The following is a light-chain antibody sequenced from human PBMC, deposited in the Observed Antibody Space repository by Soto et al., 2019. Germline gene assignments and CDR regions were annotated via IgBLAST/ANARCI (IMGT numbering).Light chain of an antibody. J-gene: IGKJ1*01. V-gene: IGKV3-20*01. CDR3: QQYDSSSRT. Sequence: EIVLTQSPGTLSLSPGERATLSCRASQSVSSNYLAWYQQKPGQAPRLLIYGASSRATGIPDRFSGSGSGTDFTLTISRLEPGDFAVYYCQQYDSSSRTFGQGTKVEIK. CDR2: GAS. CDR1: QSVSSNY.